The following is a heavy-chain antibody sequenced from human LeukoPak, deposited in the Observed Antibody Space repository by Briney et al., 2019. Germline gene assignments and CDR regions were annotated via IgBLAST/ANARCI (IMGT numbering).Heavy chain of an antibody. D-gene: IGHD4-23*01. CDR3: ARDRANADYGGIDL. J-gene: IGHJ2*01. V-gene: IGHV4-59*12. Sequence: PSETLSLTCTVSGASISSYYWSWIRQPPGKGLEWVGYIDYSGSTYYNPSLKSRVTISVDTSKNQFSLKLSSVTAADTAVYYCARDRANADYGGIDLWGRGTLVTVSS. CDR2: IDYSGST. CDR1: GASISSYY.